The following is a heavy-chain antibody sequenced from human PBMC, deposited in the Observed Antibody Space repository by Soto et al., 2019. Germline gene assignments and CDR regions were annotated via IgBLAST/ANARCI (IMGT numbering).Heavy chain of an antibody. Sequence: EVQLLESGGGLVQPGGSLRLSCAASGFTFSSHGMSWVRQAPGKGLEWVSVISGGGGSTYYANSVKGRFSISRDHSKNTRYIQMNSLRAEDTGVYYWAKEVGEGATNLVYFDDWGPGTLVSVSS. D-gene: IGHD1-26*01. CDR1: GFTFSSHG. J-gene: IGHJ4*02. CDR2: ISGGGGST. CDR3: AKEVGEGATNLVYFDD. V-gene: IGHV3-23*01.